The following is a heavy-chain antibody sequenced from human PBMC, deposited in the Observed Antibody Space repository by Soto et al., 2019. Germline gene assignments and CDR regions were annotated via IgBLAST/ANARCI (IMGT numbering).Heavy chain of an antibody. CDR2: ISWNSGSI. CDR3: AKDRKFGVIAPYYFDY. V-gene: IGHV3-9*01. CDR1: GFTFDDYA. Sequence: GGSLRLSCAASGFTFDDYAMHWVRQAPGKGLEWVSGISWNSGSIGYADSVKGRFTISRDNAKNSLYLQMNSLRAEDTALYYCAKDRKFGVIAPYYFDYWGQGTLVTVSS. D-gene: IGHD3-16*02. J-gene: IGHJ4*02.